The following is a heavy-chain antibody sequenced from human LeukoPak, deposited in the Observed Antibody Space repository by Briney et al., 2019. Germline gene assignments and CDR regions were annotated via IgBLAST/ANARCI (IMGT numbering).Heavy chain of an antibody. J-gene: IGHJ4*02. V-gene: IGHV1-2*02. CDR3: ARTYYDSSGYSSLDY. D-gene: IGHD3-22*01. Sequence: ASVKVSCKASGYTFTGYYMHWVRQAPGQGLEWMGWINPNSGGTNYAQKFQGRVTMTRVTSISTAYMELSRLRSDDTAVYYCARTYYDSSGYSSLDYWGQGTLVTVSS. CDR2: INPNSGGT. CDR1: GYTFTGYY.